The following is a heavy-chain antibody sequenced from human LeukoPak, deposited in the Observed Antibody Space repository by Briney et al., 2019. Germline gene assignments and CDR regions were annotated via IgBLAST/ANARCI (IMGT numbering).Heavy chain of an antibody. CDR1: GYSFTSYW. J-gene: IGHJ4*02. CDR2: IYPGDSDT. Sequence: GESLKISCKGSGYSFTSYWIGWVRQMPGKGLEWMGIIYPGDSDTRYSPSFQGQVTISADKSISTAYLQWSSLKASDTATYYCARYSDYVWGSYRSYFDYWGQGTLVTVSS. CDR3: ARYSDYVWGSYRSYFDY. V-gene: IGHV5-51*01. D-gene: IGHD3-16*02.